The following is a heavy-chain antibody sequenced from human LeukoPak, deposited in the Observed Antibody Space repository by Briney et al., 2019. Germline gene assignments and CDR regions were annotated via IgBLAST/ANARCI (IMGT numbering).Heavy chain of an antibody. Sequence: KASETLSLTWAVYGGSFSGYYWSWIRQPPGKGLEWIGEINHSGSTNYNPSLKSRVTISVDTSKNQFSLKLSSVTAADTAVYYCARGYSSGWYLKSWGQGTLVTVSS. D-gene: IGHD6-19*01. CDR2: INHSGST. CDR1: GGSFSGYY. CDR3: ARGYSSGWYLKS. J-gene: IGHJ5*02. V-gene: IGHV4-34*01.